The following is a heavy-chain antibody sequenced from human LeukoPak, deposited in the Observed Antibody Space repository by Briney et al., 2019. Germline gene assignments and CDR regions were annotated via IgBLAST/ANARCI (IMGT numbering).Heavy chain of an antibody. D-gene: IGHD6-13*01. Sequence: GGSLRLSCAASGFTFSSYWMSWVRQAPGKGREGVANIKQDGSEKYYVDSVKGRFTISRDNAKNSLYLQMNSLRAEDTAVYYCARDHLLSWYTFDYWGQGTLVTVSS. CDR2: IKQDGSEK. J-gene: IGHJ4*02. V-gene: IGHV3-7*01. CDR1: GFTFSSYW. CDR3: ARDHLLSWYTFDY.